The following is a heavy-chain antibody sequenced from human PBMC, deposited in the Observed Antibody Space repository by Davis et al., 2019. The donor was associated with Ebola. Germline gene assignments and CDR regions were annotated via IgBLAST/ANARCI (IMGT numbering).Heavy chain of an antibody. CDR1: GYTFTSYG. Sequence: ASVKVSCKASGYTFTSYGISWVRPAPGQGLEWMGWISAYNGDTNYAQKLQGRVTMTTDTSTSTAYMELRSLRSDDTAVYYCARDFGKRGVTWIQLWNDAFDIWGQGTMVTVSS. D-gene: IGHD5-18*01. V-gene: IGHV1-18*01. CDR2: ISAYNGDT. J-gene: IGHJ3*02. CDR3: ARDFGKRGVTWIQLWNDAFDI.